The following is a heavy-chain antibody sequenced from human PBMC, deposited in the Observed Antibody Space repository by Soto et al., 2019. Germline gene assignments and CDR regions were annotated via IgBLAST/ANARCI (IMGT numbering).Heavy chain of an antibody. CDR2: IGNRGRTI. Sequence: QPAGSLRLSCAASGFTFSNYEMNWVRQAPGKGLEWVSYIGNRGRTIYYADSVKGRFTISRDNAKNSLYLQMNSLRAEDTAVYYCARDPAIYSGKFDYGLDVWGQGTTVTVPS. J-gene: IGHJ6*02. CDR3: ARDPAIYSGKFDYGLDV. V-gene: IGHV3-48*03. D-gene: IGHD5-18*01. CDR1: GFTFSNYE.